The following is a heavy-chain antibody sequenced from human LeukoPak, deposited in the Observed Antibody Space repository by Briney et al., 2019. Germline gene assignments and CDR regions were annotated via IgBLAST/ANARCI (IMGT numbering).Heavy chain of an antibody. CDR3: ARLYDGSAKWVDV. Sequence: GESLQISCKGSGYGFTSYWIGWVRRMPGKGLEWMGIIYPGDSDTRYSPSFQGQVTISADKSISTAYLQWSSLKASDTAMYYCARLYDGSAKWVDVWGQGTTVTVSS. D-gene: IGHD3-10*01. J-gene: IGHJ6*02. CDR2: IYPGDSDT. CDR1: GYGFTSYW. V-gene: IGHV5-51*01.